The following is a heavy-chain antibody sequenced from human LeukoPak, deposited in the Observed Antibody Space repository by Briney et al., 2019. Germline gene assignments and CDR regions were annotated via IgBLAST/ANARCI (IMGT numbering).Heavy chain of an antibody. Sequence: GGSLRLSCAASGFTVSSNYMSWVRQAPGKGLEWVSVIYSGGSTYYADSVKGRFTISRDNSKNTLYLQMNSLRAEDTAVYYCARDGSVATVLGYWGQGTLVTVSS. CDR1: GFTVSSNY. D-gene: IGHD5-12*01. V-gene: IGHV3-66*01. CDR3: ARDGSVATVLGY. CDR2: IYSGGST. J-gene: IGHJ4*02.